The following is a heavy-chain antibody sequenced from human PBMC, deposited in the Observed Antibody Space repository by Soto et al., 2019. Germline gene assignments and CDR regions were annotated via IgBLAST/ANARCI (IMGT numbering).Heavy chain of an antibody. CDR1: GFTFSSYA. CDR3: ARAAGIAVAGIDY. D-gene: IGHD6-19*01. Sequence: GGSLRLSCAASGFTFSSYAMHWVRQAPGKGLEWVAVISYDGSNKYYADSVKGRFTISRDNSKNTLYLQMNSLRAEDTAVYYCARAAGIAVAGIDYWGQGTLFTVSS. CDR2: ISYDGSNK. J-gene: IGHJ4*02. V-gene: IGHV3-30*04.